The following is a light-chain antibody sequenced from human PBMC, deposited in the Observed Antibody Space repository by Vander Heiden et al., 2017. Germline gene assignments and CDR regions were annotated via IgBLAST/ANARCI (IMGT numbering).Light chain of an antibody. CDR3: QQANSFPRVT. Sequence: DIQMTQSPSSVSASVGDRVTITCRASQGISSWLAWYPQKPGKAPKLLIYAASRFSGSGSGTDFTLTISSLQPEDFATYYCQQANSFPRVTFGPGAKVDIK. CDR1: QGISSW. J-gene: IGKJ3*01. CDR2: A. V-gene: IGKV1D-12*01.